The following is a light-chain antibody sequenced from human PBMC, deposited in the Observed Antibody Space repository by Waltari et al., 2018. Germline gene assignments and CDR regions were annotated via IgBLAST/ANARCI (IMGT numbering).Light chain of an antibody. CDR3: ASFAGSNTL. J-gene: IGLJ2*01. CDR2: EVS. V-gene: IGLV2-8*01. CDR1: STDIGVYNY. Sequence: QSALTQPPSASGSPGQSVTISCTGTSTDIGVYNYVSWYQQHPGKAPKPLIYEVSERPPGVPGRFSGSKSGIPASLTVFGLQTEDEADYYCASFAGSNTLFGGGTKLTVL.